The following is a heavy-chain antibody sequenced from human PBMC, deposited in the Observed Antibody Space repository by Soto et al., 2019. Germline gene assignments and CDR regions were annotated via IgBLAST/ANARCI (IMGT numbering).Heavy chain of an antibody. V-gene: IGHV3-30-3*01. CDR3: ARGGERDAFDI. CDR1: GFTFSSYA. J-gene: IGHJ3*02. D-gene: IGHD6-25*01. CDR2: ISYDGSIK. Sequence: QVQLVESGGGVVQPGRSLRLSCAASGFTFSSYAMHWVRQAPGKGLEWVAVISYDGSIKYYADSVKGRFTISRDNSKNTLYLQMNSLRAEDTAVYYCARGGERDAFDIWGQGTMVTVSS.